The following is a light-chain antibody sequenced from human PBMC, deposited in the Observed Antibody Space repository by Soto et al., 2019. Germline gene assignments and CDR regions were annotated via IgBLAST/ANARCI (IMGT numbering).Light chain of an antibody. J-gene: IGKJ2*01. CDR1: QSISSW. V-gene: IGKV1-5*03. CDR2: KAS. Sequence: DIQMTQSPSTLSASVGDRVTITCRASQSISSWLAWYQQKPGKAPKLLIYKASSLESGVPSRFSGSGSGTEFTLTIISLQPVDFATYYCKPYNSYYTLGQGTKLEIK. CDR3: KPYNSYYT.